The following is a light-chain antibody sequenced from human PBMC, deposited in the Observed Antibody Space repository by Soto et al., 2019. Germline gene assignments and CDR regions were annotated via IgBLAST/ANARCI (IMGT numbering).Light chain of an antibody. J-gene: IGKJ3*01. CDR1: QSVSSY. V-gene: IGKV3-20*01. CDR3: QQYGSSPFT. CDR2: GAS. Sequence: EIVLTQSPATLSLSPGERANLTCRASQSVSSYLAWYQQKPGQAPRVLIYGASSRATGIPDRFSGSGAGTDFTLTISRLEPEDFAVYYCQQYGSSPFTFGPGTKVDIK.